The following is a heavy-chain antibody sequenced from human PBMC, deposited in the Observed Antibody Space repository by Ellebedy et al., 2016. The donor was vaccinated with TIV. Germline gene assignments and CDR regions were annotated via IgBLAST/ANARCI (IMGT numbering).Heavy chain of an antibody. CDR1: GDTFTNYA. Sequence: SVKVSCKAPGDTFTNYAFTWVRQAPGQGLEWMGGIITMFATTNYAQKFQGRVTITADRFTSTAYMELSSLRSEDTAVYYCARHRGYYYYYGMDVWGQGTTVTVSS. J-gene: IGHJ6*02. CDR3: ARHRGYYYYYGMDV. V-gene: IGHV1-69*06. CDR2: IITMFATT.